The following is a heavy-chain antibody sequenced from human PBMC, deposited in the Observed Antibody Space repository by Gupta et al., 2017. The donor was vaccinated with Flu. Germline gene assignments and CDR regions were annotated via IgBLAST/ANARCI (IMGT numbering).Heavy chain of an antibody. CDR1: GFTFSSYA. CDR2: ISYDGRDQ. D-gene: IGHD3-9*01. CDR3: AKRGGTYYNILTGLDY. Sequence: QMRLVESGGGVVQPGKSLRVSCAASGFTFSSYAIHWVPQAPGKGLEWVAGISYDGRDQYYGDSVKGRFSVSRDNAQNSVFLQMNSLSTEDTAVYFCAKRGGTYYNILTGLDYWGQGILVTVSS. V-gene: IGHV3-30*18. J-gene: IGHJ4*02.